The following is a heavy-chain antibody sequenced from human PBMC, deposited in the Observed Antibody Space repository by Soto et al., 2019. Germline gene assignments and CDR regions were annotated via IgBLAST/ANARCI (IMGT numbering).Heavy chain of an antibody. V-gene: IGHV4-59*01. D-gene: IGHD3-3*01. CDR3: ARAGDYDFWSGYSNDAFDI. Sequence: SEALSLTCTVSSGSMSGYYWNWIRQPPGKGLEWIGYIYYSGSTNYNPSLKSRVTISVDTSKNQFSLKLSSVTAADTAVYYCARAGDYDFWSGYSNDAFDIWGQGTMVTVSS. J-gene: IGHJ3*02. CDR2: IYYSGST. CDR1: SGSMSGYY.